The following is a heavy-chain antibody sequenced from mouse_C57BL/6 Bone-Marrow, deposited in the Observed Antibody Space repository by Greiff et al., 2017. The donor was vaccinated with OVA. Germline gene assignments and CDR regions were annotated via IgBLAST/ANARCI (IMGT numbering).Heavy chain of an antibody. CDR2: ILPGSGST. Sequence: QVQLQQSGAELMKPGASVKLSCKATGYTFTGYWIEWVKQRPGPGLEWIGEILPGSGSTHYNEKFKGKATFTADTSSNTAYMQLSSMTTEDSAIYYCARGGVYYGNYNARDYWGQGTSVTVSS. D-gene: IGHD2-1*01. CDR1: GYTFTGYW. V-gene: IGHV1-9*01. J-gene: IGHJ4*01. CDR3: ARGGVYYGNYNARDY.